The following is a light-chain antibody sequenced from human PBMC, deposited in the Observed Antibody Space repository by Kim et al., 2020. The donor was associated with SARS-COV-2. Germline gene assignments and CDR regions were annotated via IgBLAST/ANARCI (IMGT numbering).Light chain of an antibody. J-gene: IGLJ2*01. CDR3: AAWDDSLNVV. CDR2: SNN. V-gene: IGLV1-44*01. CDR1: SSNIGSNT. Sequence: ELTQPPSASGTPGQRVTISCSGSSSNIGSNTVNWYQQLPGTAHKLLIYSNNQRPSGVPDRFSGSKSGTSASLAISGLQSEDEADYYCAAWDDSLNVVF.